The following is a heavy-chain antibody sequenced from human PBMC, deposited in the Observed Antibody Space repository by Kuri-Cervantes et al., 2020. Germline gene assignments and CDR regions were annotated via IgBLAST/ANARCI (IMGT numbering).Heavy chain of an antibody. CDR3: AIDDSSGYRGDY. CDR1: GYTFTGYY. D-gene: IGHD3-22*01. J-gene: IGHJ4*02. CDR2: IIPIFGTA. V-gene: IGHV1-69*05. Sequence: SVKVSCKASGYTFTGYYMHWVRQAPGQGLEWMGGIIPIFGTANYAQKFQGRVTITTDESTSTAYMELSSLRSEDTAVYYCAIDDSSGYRGDYWGQGTLVTVSS.